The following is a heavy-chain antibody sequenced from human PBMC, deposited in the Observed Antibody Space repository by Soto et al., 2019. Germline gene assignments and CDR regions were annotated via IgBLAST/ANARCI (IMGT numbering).Heavy chain of an antibody. V-gene: IGHV3-53*03. CDR1: GFSVSNSD. Sequence: GSLRLSCAASGFSVSNSDISWVRQAPGKGLEWVSIIYAGGTTYYADSVKGRFTLSRDNSQNTVYLQMNSLRAEDTAVYYCARAGSYAFALDYWGQGTLVTVSS. CDR2: IYAGGTT. CDR3: ARAGSYAFALDY. J-gene: IGHJ4*02. D-gene: IGHD3-16*01.